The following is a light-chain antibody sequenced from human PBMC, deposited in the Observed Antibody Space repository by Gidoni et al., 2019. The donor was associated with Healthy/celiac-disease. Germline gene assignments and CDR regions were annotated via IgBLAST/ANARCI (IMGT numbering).Light chain of an antibody. CDR2: DAS. CDR3: QQRSNWPPFG. Sequence: EIVLTQSPATLSLPPGERATLSCRASQRVSSYLAWYQQKPGQAPRLLIYDASNRATGIPARFSGSGSGTDFTLTISSLEPEDFAVYYCQQRSNWPPFGFGGGTKVEIK. V-gene: IGKV3-11*01. CDR1: QRVSSY. J-gene: IGKJ4*01.